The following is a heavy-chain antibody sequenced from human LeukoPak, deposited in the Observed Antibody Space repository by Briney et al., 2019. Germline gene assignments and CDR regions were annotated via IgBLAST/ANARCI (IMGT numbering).Heavy chain of an antibody. CDR1: GGSISSYY. Sequence: SETLSLTCTVSGGSISSYYWSWIRQPPGKGLEWIGYIYYSGSTNYNPSLKSRVTISVDTSKNQFSLKLSSVTAADTAVYYCAREGGRSGHYFDYWGQGTLVTVSS. CDR2: IYYSGST. D-gene: IGHD1-26*01. CDR3: AREGGRSGHYFDY. V-gene: IGHV4-59*01. J-gene: IGHJ4*02.